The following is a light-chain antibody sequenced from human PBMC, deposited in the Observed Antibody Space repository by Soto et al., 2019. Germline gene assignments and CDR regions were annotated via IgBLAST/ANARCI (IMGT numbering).Light chain of an antibody. Sequence: EIVLTQSPGTLSLSPGERATLSCRASQSVSSSYLAWYQQKPGQAPRLLIYGASSRATGIPDRFSGSGSGTGFTLTISRLEPEDFAVYYWQQYGSSAYTFGQGTQLEIK. CDR3: QQYGSSAYT. J-gene: IGKJ2*01. CDR1: QSVSSSY. CDR2: GAS. V-gene: IGKV3-20*01.